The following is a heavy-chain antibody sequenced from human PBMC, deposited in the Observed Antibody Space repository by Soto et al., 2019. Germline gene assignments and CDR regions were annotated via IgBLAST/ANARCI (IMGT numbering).Heavy chain of an antibody. J-gene: IGHJ4*02. V-gene: IGHV4-59*01. Sequence: SETLSLTCTVSGGSISSYYWSWIRQPPGKGLEWIGYIYYSGSTNYNPSLKSRVTISVDTSKNQFSLKLSSVTAADTAVYYCARGYYGSGSGYDYWGQGTLVTVSS. CDR3: ARGYYGSGSGYDY. CDR1: GGSISSYY. D-gene: IGHD3-10*01. CDR2: IYYSGST.